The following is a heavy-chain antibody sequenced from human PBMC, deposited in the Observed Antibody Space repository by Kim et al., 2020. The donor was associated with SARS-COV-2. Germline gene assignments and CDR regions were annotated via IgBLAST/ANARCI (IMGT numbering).Heavy chain of an antibody. CDR1: GDSVSSNSAA. J-gene: IGHJ4*02. D-gene: IGHD6-13*01. Sequence: SQTLSLTCAISGDSVSSNSAAWNWIRQSPSRGLEWLGRTYYRSKWYNDYAVSVKSRITINPDTSKNQFSLQLNSVTPEDTAVYYCARAGERVAAAGTGFHFDYWGQGTLVTVSS. V-gene: IGHV6-1*01. CDR2: TYYRSKWYN. CDR3: ARAGERVAAAGTGFHFDY.